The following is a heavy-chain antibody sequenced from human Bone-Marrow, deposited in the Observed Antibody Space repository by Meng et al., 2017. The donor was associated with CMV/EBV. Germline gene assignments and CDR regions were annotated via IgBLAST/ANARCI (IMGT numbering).Heavy chain of an antibody. CDR2: ISYDGSNK. CDR3: ARDVNPSLWFGGNFDY. V-gene: IGHV3-30-3*01. Sequence: GESLKISCAASGFTFSSYAMHWVRQAPGKGLEWVAVISYDGSNKYYADSVKGRFTISRDNSKNTLYLQMNSLRAEDTAVYYCARDVNPSLWFGGNFDYWGQGTLVTVSS. J-gene: IGHJ4*02. CDR1: GFTFSSYA. D-gene: IGHD3-10*01.